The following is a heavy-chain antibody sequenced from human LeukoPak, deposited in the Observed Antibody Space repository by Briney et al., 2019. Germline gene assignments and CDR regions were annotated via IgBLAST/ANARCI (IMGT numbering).Heavy chain of an antibody. J-gene: IGHJ4*02. V-gene: IGHV4-59*08. CDR3: ARLLTGSTSWHIDY. D-gene: IGHD2-2*01. CDR1: GGSISSYY. Sequence: SETLSLTCSVSGGSISSYYWSWIWQPPGKGLEWIGYIYYSGSTNYDPSLKSRVTISVDTSKNQFSLKLSSVTAADTAVYYCARLLTGSTSWHIDYWGQGTLVTVSS. CDR2: IYYSGST.